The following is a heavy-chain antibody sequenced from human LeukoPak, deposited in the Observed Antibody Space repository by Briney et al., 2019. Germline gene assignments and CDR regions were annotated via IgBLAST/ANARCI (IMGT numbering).Heavy chain of an antibody. Sequence: GGSLRLSCAASGFTFSSYWMSWVRQAPGKGLEWVANIKQDGSEKYYVDSVKGRFTISRDNAKNSLYLQMNSLRAEDTAVYYCARENSISSWGYYYYGMDVWGQGTTVTVSS. CDR3: ARENSISSWGYYYYGMDV. D-gene: IGHD6-13*01. CDR1: GFTFSSYW. V-gene: IGHV3-7*01. J-gene: IGHJ6*02. CDR2: IKQDGSEK.